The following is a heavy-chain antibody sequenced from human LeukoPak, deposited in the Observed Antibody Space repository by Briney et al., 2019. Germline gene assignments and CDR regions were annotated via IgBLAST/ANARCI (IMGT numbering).Heavy chain of an antibody. V-gene: IGHV3-66*01. CDR2: IYSGRST. CDR3: TTITMIVVVTDQDI. CDR1: GFSVSSNY. Sequence: GGSLRLSCAASGFSVSSNYMSWVRQAPGKGLEWVSVIYSGRSTYYADSVKGRFIISRDNSKNTLYLQMNSLKTEDTAVYYCTTITMIVVVTDQDIWGQGTMVTVSS. J-gene: IGHJ3*02. D-gene: IGHD3-22*01.